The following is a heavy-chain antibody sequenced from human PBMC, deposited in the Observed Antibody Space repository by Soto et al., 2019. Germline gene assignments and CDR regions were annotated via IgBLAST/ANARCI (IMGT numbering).Heavy chain of an antibody. CDR1: GYTFTSYW. Sequence: PGESLKISCKGSGYTFTSYWIAWVRQMPGKGLEWMGIIYPGDSDTRYSPSFQGQVSISADKSISTAYLQWSSLKASDTAMYYCASQDGSALYYFDYWGQGTLVTVSS. D-gene: IGHD6-19*01. CDR3: ASQDGSALYYFDY. J-gene: IGHJ4*02. V-gene: IGHV5-51*01. CDR2: IYPGDSDT.